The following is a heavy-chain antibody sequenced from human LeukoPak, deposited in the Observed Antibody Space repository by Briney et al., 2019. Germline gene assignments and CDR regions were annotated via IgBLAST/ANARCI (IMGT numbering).Heavy chain of an antibody. CDR2: ISSSSSYI. CDR3: ARDSSIFGVVIKYYFDY. D-gene: IGHD3-3*01. J-gene: IGHJ4*02. Sequence: GGSLRLSCAASGFTFSSYSMSWVRQAPGKGLEWVSSISSSSSYIYYADSVKGRFTISRDNSKNTLYLQMNSLRAEDTAVYYCARDSSIFGVVIKYYFDYWGQGTLVTVSS. V-gene: IGHV3-21*01. CDR1: GFTFSSYS.